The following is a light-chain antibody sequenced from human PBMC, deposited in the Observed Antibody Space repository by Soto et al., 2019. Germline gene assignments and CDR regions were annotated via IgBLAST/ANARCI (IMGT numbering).Light chain of an antibody. V-gene: IGKV4-1*01. CDR3: HQYFTLPS. J-gene: IGKJ4*01. CDR2: WAT. Sequence: IVMTQSPASLTVSLGERAAIKWKSSQTVFTGSNNKNYLAWYQHKPGQAPKLLMYWATARESGVPDRFRGSGFGTEFTLTITSVQAEDVAVYYCHQYFTLPSFGGGTKVDIK. CDR1: QTVFTGSNNKNY.